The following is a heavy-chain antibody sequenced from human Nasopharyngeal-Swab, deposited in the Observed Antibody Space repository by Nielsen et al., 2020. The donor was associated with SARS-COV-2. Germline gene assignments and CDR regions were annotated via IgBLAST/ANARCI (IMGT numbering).Heavy chain of an antibody. D-gene: IGHD5/OR15-5a*01. CDR1: VGTFSRHG. CDR2: IIPIFGTA. CDR3: ARGTVDIVSTVRPYTY. V-gene: IGHV1-69*13. J-gene: IGHJ4*02. Sequence: SVNVSCKASVGTFSRHGISWVRQAPGQGLEWMGGIIPIFGTANYAQKFQGRVTITADESTSTVYMELSSLRSEDTAIYYCARGTVDIVSTVRPYTYWGQGTLVTVSS.